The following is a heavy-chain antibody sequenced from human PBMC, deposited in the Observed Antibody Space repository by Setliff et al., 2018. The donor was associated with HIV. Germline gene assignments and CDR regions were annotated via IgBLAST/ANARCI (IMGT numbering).Heavy chain of an antibody. CDR3: ARKDSSSFDY. J-gene: IGHJ4*02. Sequence: GGSLRLSCAASGFTFSSYTMHWVRQAPGKGLEWVAVITHDGSSKYYADSVKGRFTISRDNSKNTLYLQMNSLRAEDTAVYYCARKDSSSFDYWGQGTLVTVSS. CDR1: GFTFSSYT. V-gene: IGHV3-30*07. D-gene: IGHD6-13*01. CDR2: ITHDGSSK.